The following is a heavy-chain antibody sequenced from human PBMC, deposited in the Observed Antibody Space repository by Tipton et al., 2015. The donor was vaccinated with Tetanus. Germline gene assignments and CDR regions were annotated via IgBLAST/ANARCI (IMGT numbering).Heavy chain of an antibody. CDR3: VRGGMMYADY. Sequence: SLRLSCVASGFTFSDHYMSWIRQAPGKGLEWVSYISSTSRYINYADSVKGRFTISRDNAKNSLYLQLNSLRAEDTAVYYCVRGGMMYADYWGQGTLVTVSS. D-gene: IGHD2-8*01. CDR2: ISSTSRYI. J-gene: IGHJ4*02. V-gene: IGHV3-11*05. CDR1: GFTFSDHY.